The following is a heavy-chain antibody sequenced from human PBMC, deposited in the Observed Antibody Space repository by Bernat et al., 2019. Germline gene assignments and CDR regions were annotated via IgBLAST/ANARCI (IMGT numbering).Heavy chain of an antibody. Sequence: QVQLQGSGPGLVKPSQTLSLTCTVSGGSISSGSYYWSWIRQSAGKGLEWIGRIYTSGSTNYNPSLKSRVTMSVDTSKKQVSLKLNSVTAADTAVYYCARGNDYFGMDVWGQGTTVTVSS. CDR2: IYTSGST. CDR3: ARGNDYFGMDV. V-gene: IGHV4-61*02. CDR1: GGSISSGSYY. J-gene: IGHJ6*02.